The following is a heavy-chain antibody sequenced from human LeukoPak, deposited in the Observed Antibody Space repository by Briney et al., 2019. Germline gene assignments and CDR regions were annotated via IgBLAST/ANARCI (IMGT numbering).Heavy chain of an antibody. CDR3: ARQWLING. Sequence: TGGSLRLSCAASGFTFSSYGMSWVRQAPGKGLEWVSSISGSGSGGSTYYADSVKGRFTISRDNSKNTLYLQMNSLRAEDTAVYYCARQWLINGWGQGILVTVSS. CDR1: GFTFSSYG. D-gene: IGHD6-19*01. V-gene: IGHV3-23*01. J-gene: IGHJ4*02. CDR2: ISGSGSGGST.